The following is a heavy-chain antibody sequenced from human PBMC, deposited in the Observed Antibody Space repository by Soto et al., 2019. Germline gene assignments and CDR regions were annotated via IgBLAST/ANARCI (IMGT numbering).Heavy chain of an antibody. J-gene: IGHJ6*02. D-gene: IGHD3-3*01. CDR2: LNPTGGST. CDR3: AADTLRFLGYYYYGMDV. CDR1: GYPFTSYY. V-gene: IGHV1-46*01. Sequence: ASVKVSCKASGYPFTSYYMHWLRQAPGQGLEWMGVLNPTGGSTTYAQNFQGRVTMTRDTSTSTVYMELSSLRSEDTAVYYCAADTLRFLGYYYYGMDVWGQGTTVTVSS.